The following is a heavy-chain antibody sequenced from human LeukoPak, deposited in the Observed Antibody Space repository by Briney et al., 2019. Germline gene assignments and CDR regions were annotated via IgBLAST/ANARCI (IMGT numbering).Heavy chain of an antibody. CDR2: INPNSGGT. Sequence: AAPVKVSCKASGYTFTGYYMHWVRQAPGQGLEWMGWINPNSGGTNYAQKFQGRVIMIRDTSISAGYMELSRLRSDDTAVYYCARDGDILTGRVAFDIWGQGTMVTVSS. CDR3: ARDGDILTGRVAFDI. J-gene: IGHJ3*02. V-gene: IGHV1-2*02. CDR1: GYTFTGYY. D-gene: IGHD3-9*01.